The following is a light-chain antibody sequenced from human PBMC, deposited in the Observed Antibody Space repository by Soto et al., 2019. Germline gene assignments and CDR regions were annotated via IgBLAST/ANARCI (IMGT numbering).Light chain of an antibody. CDR2: DVS. Sequence: QSVLTQPASVSGSPGQSITISCTGTSSDVGGYNYVSWYQRHPGKAPKLMIFDVSNRPSGVSNRFSGSKSANTASLTISGLQAEDEADYFYSSYTSSTTPYVFGTGTKVTVL. CDR3: SSYTSSTTPYV. J-gene: IGLJ1*01. V-gene: IGLV2-14*03. CDR1: SSDVGGYNY.